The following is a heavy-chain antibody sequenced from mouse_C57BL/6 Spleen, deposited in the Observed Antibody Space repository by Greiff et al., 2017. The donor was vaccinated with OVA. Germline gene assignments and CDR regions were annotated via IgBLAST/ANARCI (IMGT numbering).Heavy chain of an antibody. CDR2: ISSGSSTI. Sequence: EVKVEESGGGLVKPGGSLKLSCAASGFTFSDYGMHWVRQAPEKGLEWVAYISSGSSTIYYADTVKGRFTISRDNAKNTLFLQMTSLRSEDTAMEYCARLGRDYAMDYWGQGTSVTVSS. D-gene: IGHD4-1*01. CDR1: GFTFSDYG. J-gene: IGHJ4*01. V-gene: IGHV5-17*01. CDR3: ARLGRDYAMDY.